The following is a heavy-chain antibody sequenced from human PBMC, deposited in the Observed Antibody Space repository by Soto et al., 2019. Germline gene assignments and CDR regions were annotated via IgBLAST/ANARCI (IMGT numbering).Heavy chain of an antibody. J-gene: IGHJ4*02. D-gene: IGHD1-1*01. Sequence: QLQLQESGPGLVKPSETLSLTCNASGGSITRSGSAWGWIRQSPGKGLEWIGTIDYSGNIYYIPSLKSRITISVDTSKNQISLKPSSVTAADTAVYYCARHIHNQGFEYYFDSWGQGTLVTVSS. CDR2: IDYSGNI. V-gene: IGHV4-39*01. CDR1: GGSITRSGSA. CDR3: ARHIHNQGFEYYFDS.